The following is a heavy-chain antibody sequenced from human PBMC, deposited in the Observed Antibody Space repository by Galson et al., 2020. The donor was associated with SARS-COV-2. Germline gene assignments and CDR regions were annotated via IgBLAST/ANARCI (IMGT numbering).Heavy chain of an antibody. Sequence: GGSLRLSCVASGFTFSSYAMHWVRQAPGKGLEWVAVISYDGSNKYYTDSVKGRFTISRDTSKSTLYLQMNSLRAEDTAVYYCARSGSGYNYVDYWGQGTLVIVSS. CDR2: ISYDGSNK. V-gene: IGHV3-30*10. CDR1: GFTFSSYA. D-gene: IGHD5-18*01. J-gene: IGHJ4*02. CDR3: ARSGSGYNYVDY.